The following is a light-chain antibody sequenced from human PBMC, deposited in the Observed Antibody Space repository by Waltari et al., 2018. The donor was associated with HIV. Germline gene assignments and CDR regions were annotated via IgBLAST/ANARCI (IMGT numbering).Light chain of an antibody. CDR2: DVS. V-gene: IGLV2-14*01. J-gene: IGLJ3*02. CDR1: SSDVGGYNY. CDR3: SSYTSSSTLV. Sequence: QSALTQPASVSGSPGPSITISCPGTSSDVGGYNYVSWYQQHPGKAPKLMIYDVSQRPSGVANRFSGSKSGNTASLTISGLQAEDEADYYCSSYTSSSTLVFGGGTKLTVL.